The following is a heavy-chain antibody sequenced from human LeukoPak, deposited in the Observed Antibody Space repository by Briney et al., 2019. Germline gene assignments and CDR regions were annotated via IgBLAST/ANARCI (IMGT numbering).Heavy chain of an antibody. CDR2: INPNSGGT. D-gene: IGHD4-17*01. CDR1: GYTFTGYY. V-gene: IGHV1-2*02. Sequence: ASVKVSCKASGYTFTGYYMHWVRQAPGQGLEWMGWINPNSGGTNYAQKFQGRVTMTRDTSISTAYMELSRLRSDDTAVYYCARDRGTTVIASFDYWGQGTLVTVSS. CDR3: ARDRGTTVIASFDY. J-gene: IGHJ4*02.